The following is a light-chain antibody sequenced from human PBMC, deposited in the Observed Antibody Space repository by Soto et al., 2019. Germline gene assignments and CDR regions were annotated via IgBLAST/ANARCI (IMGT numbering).Light chain of an antibody. CDR3: CSYAGSLTGV. V-gene: IGLV2-23*01. CDR2: EGT. Sequence: QSALTQPASVSGSPGQSITISCAGSTSDVGSYVFVSWFQQHPVKAPKLIIFEGTKRPSGISDRFSGSKSGNTASLTISGLQPEDEAYYYCCSYAGSLTGVFGTGTKVTVL. CDR1: TSDVGSYVF. J-gene: IGLJ3*02.